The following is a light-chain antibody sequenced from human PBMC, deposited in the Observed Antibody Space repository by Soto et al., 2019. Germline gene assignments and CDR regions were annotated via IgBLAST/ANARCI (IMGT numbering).Light chain of an antibody. J-gene: IGKJ1*01. CDR1: QSVSSY. V-gene: IGKV3-15*01. CDR3: QQYKIWPT. CDR2: GAS. Sequence: IVLTQSPATLSLSQRERATLSVRASQSVSSYLAWYQQKPGQAPRLLIYGASTRATGIPARFSGSGSGTEFTLTISSLQSEDFAVYFCQQYKIWPTFGQGTKVDI.